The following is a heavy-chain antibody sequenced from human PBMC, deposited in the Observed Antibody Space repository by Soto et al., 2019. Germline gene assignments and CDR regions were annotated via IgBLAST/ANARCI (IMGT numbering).Heavy chain of an antibody. CDR2: INHSGST. J-gene: IGHJ1*01. V-gene: IGHV4-34*01. Sequence: SETLSLTCAVYGGSFSGYYWSWIRQPPGKGLEWIGEINHSGSTNYNPSLKSRVTISVDTSKNQFSLKLSSVTAADTAVYYCARAGILTGRKYFQHWGQGTLVTVSS. CDR1: GGSFSGYY. CDR3: ARAGILTGRKYFQH. D-gene: IGHD3-9*01.